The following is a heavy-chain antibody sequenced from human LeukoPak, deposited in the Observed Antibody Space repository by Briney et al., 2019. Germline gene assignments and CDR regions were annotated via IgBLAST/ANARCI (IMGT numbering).Heavy chain of an antibody. Sequence: SETLSLTCAVYGGSFSGYYWSWIRQPPGKGLEWIGEINHSGSTNYNPSLKSRVTISVDTSKNQFSLKLSSVTAADTAVYYCARRGSGWYLRYFDYWGQGTLVTVSS. CDR3: ARRGSGWYLRYFDY. D-gene: IGHD6-19*01. CDR2: INHSGST. J-gene: IGHJ4*02. V-gene: IGHV4-34*01. CDR1: GGSFSGYY.